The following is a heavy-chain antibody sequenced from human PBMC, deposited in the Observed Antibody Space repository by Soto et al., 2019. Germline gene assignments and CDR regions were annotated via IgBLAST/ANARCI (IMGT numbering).Heavy chain of an antibody. J-gene: IGHJ4*02. D-gene: IGHD5-12*01. CDR1: W. V-gene: IGHV3-15*07. Sequence: WMNWVRLAPGKGLEWVARIKSKNDGGTLDYASPVKGRFTISRDDSKKTSYLQMNSLKTEDTAIYYCSTSGYGGFDYWGQGVLVTVSS. CDR2: IKSKNDGGTL. CDR3: STSGYGGFDY.